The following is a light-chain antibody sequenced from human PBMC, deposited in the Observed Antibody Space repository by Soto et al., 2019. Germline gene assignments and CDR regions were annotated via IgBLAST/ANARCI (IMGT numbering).Light chain of an antibody. CDR3: AVWDDNLKGL. CDR2: AND. V-gene: IGLV1-44*01. J-gene: IGLJ2*01. Sequence: QAVVTQPPSMSGTPGQRVTISCSGIRSNIGGNAVTWYQQVPGTAPKLLIYANDQRPSGVSDRFSGSKSATSASLAISGLQSEDEADYYCAVWDDNLKGLFGGGTKLTVL. CDR1: RSNIGGNA.